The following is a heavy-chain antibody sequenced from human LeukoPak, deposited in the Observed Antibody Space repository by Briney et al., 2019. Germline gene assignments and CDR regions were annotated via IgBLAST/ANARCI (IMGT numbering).Heavy chain of an antibody. J-gene: IGHJ6*03. Sequence: GGSLRLSCVASGFSFTSYWMSWVRQAPGRGLEWVSLISWDGGGTYYADFVKGRSTISRDNSKNSLYLQMNSLRTEDSALYYCARKNYYYYYMDLWGKGTTVTVSS. CDR1: GFSFTSYW. V-gene: IGHV3-43*01. CDR3: ARKNYYYYYMDL. CDR2: ISWDGGGT.